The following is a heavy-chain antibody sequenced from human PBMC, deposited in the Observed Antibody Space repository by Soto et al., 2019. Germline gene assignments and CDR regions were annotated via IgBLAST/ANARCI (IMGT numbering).Heavy chain of an antibody. Sequence: GSLRLSCAASGFTFSSYAMHWVRQAPGKGLEWVAIISYDGANKYYADSVKGRFTISRDNSKNTLSLQMNSLRAEDAAVYYCARERTTLYYYYGMDVWGQGTTVTVSS. V-gene: IGHV3-30-3*01. J-gene: IGHJ6*02. CDR2: ISYDGANK. CDR3: ARERTTLYYYYGMDV. CDR1: GFTFSSYA. D-gene: IGHD4-4*01.